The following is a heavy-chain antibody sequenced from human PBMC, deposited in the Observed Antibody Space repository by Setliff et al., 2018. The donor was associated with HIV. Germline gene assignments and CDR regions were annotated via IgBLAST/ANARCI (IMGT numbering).Heavy chain of an antibody. J-gene: IGHJ6*02. D-gene: IGHD4-17*01. V-gene: IGHV4-38-2*01. CDR3: ARGGPTVAFGLDV. CDR2: IYHHGTT. Sequence: SETLSLTCDVSGYSISSGYYWGWIRQPPGKGLEWIGNIYHHGTTYYYPSLKGRVTISLDTSNNQISLNLNSVTAADTAVYYCARGGPTVAFGLDVWGQGTTVTVSS. CDR1: GYSISSGYY.